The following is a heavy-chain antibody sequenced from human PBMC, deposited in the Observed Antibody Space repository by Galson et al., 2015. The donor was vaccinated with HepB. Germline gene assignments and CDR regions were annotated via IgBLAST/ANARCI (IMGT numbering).Heavy chain of an antibody. CDR3: ARDGQKWLASQQWFCDS. CDR2: IGQQSKII. D-gene: IGHD6-19*01. Sequence: SLRLSCAASGSAFSEYNMNWVRQAPGKGLEWVSSIGQQSKIIYYADSVKGRFTISRDNAPNSLYLEMNNVRDADTAVYFCARDGQKWLASQQWFCDSWGQGTLVTVSS. J-gene: IGHJ4*02. CDR1: GSAFSEYN. V-gene: IGHV3-21*06.